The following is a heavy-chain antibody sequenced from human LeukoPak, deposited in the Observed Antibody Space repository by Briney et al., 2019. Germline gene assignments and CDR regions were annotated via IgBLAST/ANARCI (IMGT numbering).Heavy chain of an antibody. CDR3: STDRGYCGGDCSPP. CDR2: IKNKTDSGTT. J-gene: IGHJ5*02. Sequence: GGSLRLSCAASGFTFSNACMIWLCQAPGKGLEWVVLIKNKTDSGTTDYDARVKGRFTISRDDSKNTLYLQMSSLKTEDTAVYYCSTDRGYCGGDCSPPWGQGTLVTVSS. D-gene: IGHD2-21*02. V-gene: IGHV3-15*01. CDR1: GFTFSNAC.